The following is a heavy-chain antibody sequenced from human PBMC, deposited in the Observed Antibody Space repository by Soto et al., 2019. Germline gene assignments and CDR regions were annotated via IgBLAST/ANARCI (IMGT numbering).Heavy chain of an antibody. CDR2: IRTSGSTI. Sequence: QVQLVESGGGFVKPGGSLRLSCAASGFTFSDYYMSWIRQAPGKGLEWVSNIRTSGSTINYADSVKGRFTISRDNAKNALYLQMYSLRAEDTAVYYCARVSPPLDYWGQGTLVTVSS. V-gene: IGHV3-11*01. CDR3: ARVSPPLDY. CDR1: GFTFSDYY. J-gene: IGHJ4*02.